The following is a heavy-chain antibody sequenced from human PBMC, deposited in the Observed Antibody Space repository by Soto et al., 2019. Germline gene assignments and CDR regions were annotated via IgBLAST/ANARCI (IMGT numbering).Heavy chain of an antibody. CDR1: GGSISGYY. Sequence: PSETLSLTCTVSGGSISGYYWSWIRQPPGKGLEWIGYIYYSGTTNYSPSLKSRVTISLDTSKNQFSLKLSSVTAADTAVYYCARDNCNGDCFLNYFDPWGQGSLVTSPQ. CDR2: IYYSGTT. V-gene: IGHV4-59*01. J-gene: IGHJ5*02. D-gene: IGHD2-21*02. CDR3: ARDNCNGDCFLNYFDP.